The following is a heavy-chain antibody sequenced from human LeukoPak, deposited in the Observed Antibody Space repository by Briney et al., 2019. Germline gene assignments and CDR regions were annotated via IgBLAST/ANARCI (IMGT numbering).Heavy chain of an antibody. D-gene: IGHD4-23*01. CDR2: IYYSGST. Sequence: SQTLSLTCTVSGGSISSGGYYWSWIRQHPGKGLEWIGYIYYSGSTYYNPSLKSRVTISVDTSKNQFSLKLSSVTAADTAVYYCERGKRPVVTLDEGHLAEYFQHWGQGTLVTVSS. V-gene: IGHV4-31*03. CDR3: ERGKRPVVTLDEGHLAEYFQH. J-gene: IGHJ1*01. CDR1: GGSISSGGYY.